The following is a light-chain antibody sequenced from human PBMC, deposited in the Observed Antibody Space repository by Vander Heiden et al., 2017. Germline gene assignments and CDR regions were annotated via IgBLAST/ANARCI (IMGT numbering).Light chain of an antibody. Sequence: EIVLTQSPGTLSLSPGERATLSCRASQSVSSSYLAWFQQKPGQAPRLLIYGASNKATGIPDRFSGSGSGTDFSLTISRLQPEDFAVYYCHHEGNSPYTFGQGTKLEIK. V-gene: IGKV3-20*01. CDR2: GAS. CDR1: QSVSSSY. CDR3: HHEGNSPYT. J-gene: IGKJ2*01.